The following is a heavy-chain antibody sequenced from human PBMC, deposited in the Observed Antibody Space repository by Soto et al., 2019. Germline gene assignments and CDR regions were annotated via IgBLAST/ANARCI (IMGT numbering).Heavy chain of an antibody. J-gene: IGHJ5*02. CDR3: ARQDYDILTGYYRSTYNWFDP. V-gene: IGHV5-51*01. CDR2: IYPGDSDT. CDR1: GYSFTSYW. D-gene: IGHD3-9*01. Sequence: PGESLKISCKGSGYSFTSYWIGWVRQMPGKGLEWMGIIYPGDSDTRYSPSFQGQVTISADKSISTAYLQWSSLKASDTAMYHCARQDYDILTGYYRSTYNWFDPWGQGTLVTVSS.